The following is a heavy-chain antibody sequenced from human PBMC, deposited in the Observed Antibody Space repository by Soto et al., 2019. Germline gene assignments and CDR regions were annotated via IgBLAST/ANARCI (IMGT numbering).Heavy chain of an antibody. D-gene: IGHD1-26*01. CDR3: AKNQGVELVPLATVDWFDP. CDR2: SSATGAGT. V-gene: IGHV3-23*01. Sequence: PGGSLRLSCAASGFTFSSYGMTWVRQAPGKGLEWVSFSSATGAGTYYADSVKGRFTISRDNSKSTVYLELNNLSAEDTAVYHCAKNQGVELVPLATVDWFDPWGQGSVVTVSS. CDR1: GFTFSSYG. J-gene: IGHJ5*02.